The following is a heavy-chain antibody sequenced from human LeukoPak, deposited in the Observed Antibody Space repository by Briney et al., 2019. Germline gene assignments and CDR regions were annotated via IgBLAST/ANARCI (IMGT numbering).Heavy chain of an antibody. Sequence: SVKVSCKASGGTFSSYTISWVRQAPGQGLEWMGRIIPILGIANYTQKFQGRVTITADKSTSTAYMELSSLRSEDTAVYYCASSLSGSYASDYWGQGTLVTVSS. J-gene: IGHJ4*02. D-gene: IGHD1-26*01. V-gene: IGHV1-69*02. CDR2: IIPILGIA. CDR3: ASSLSGSYASDY. CDR1: GGTFSSYT.